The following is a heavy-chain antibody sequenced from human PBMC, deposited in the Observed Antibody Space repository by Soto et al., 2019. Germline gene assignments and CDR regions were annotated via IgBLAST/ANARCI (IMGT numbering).Heavy chain of an antibody. CDR1: GFTFSSYW. V-gene: IGHV3-74*01. J-gene: IGHJ4*02. CDR2: INGAGSST. Sequence: EVQLVESGGGLVQPGGSLRLSCAASGFTFSSYWMHWVRQAPGKGLVWVSRINGAGSSTSYADSVKGRFTISRDNAKNTLYLQMNSLRAEDTAVYYCVRTSLVVAAATREDYWGQGTLVTVSS. CDR3: VRTSLVVAAATREDY. D-gene: IGHD2-15*01.